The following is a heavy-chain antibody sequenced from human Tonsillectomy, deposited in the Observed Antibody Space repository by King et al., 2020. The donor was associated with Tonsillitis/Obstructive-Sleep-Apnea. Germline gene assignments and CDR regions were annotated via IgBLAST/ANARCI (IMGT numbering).Heavy chain of an antibody. D-gene: IGHD6-13*01. J-gene: IGHJ4*02. CDR1: GFTFSSYW. CDR3: ARDQGAAALRYFDY. CDR2: MNQDGSER. V-gene: IGHV3-7*03. Sequence: VQLVASGGGLVQPGGSLRLSCAASGFTFSSYWMSWVRQAPGKGLEWVANMNQDGSERYYVDSVKGRFTISRDNAKNSLYLQMNSLRAEDTAVYYCARDQGAAALRYFDYWGQGTLVTVSS.